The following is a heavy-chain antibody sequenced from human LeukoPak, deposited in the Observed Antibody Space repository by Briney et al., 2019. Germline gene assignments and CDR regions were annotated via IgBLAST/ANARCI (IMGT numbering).Heavy chain of an antibody. D-gene: IGHD6-19*01. CDR1: GGSISSGSYY. CDR2: IYTSGST. V-gene: IGHV4-61*02. J-gene: IGHJ4*02. Sequence: SETLSLTCTVSGGSISSGSYYWSWIRQPAGKGLEWIGRIYTSGSTNYNPSLKSRVTISVDTSKNQFSLKLSSVTAADTAVYYCASQSSSGWYYFDYWGQGTLVTVSS. CDR3: ASQSSSGWYYFDY.